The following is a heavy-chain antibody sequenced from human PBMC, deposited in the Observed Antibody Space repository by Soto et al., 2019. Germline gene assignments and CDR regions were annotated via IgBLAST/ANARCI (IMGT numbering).Heavy chain of an antibody. D-gene: IGHD5-12*01. V-gene: IGHV5-51*01. CDR2: IYPGDSDT. Sequence: GESLKISSKGSGYSFTSYWIGWVRQMPGKGLEWMGLIYPGDSDTRYSPSFQGQVTISADKSISTAYLQWSSLKASDTAMYYCARRGYDLDYDYYYGMDVLGQGTTVTVSS. CDR3: ARRGYDLDYDYYYGMDV. CDR1: GYSFTSYW. J-gene: IGHJ6*02.